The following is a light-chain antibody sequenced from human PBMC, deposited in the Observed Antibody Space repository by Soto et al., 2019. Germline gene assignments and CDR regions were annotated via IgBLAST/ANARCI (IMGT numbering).Light chain of an antibody. J-gene: IGLJ2*01. V-gene: IGLV2-11*01. CDR3: CSYAGSYTFE. CDR2: DVS. Sequence: QSVLTQPRSVSGSPGQSVTISCTGTSSDVGGYNYVSWYQQHPGKAPKLMIYDVSKRPSGVPDRFSGSKSGNMASLTISGLQAEDEADYYCCSYAGSYTFEFGGGTKLTVL. CDR1: SSDVGGYNY.